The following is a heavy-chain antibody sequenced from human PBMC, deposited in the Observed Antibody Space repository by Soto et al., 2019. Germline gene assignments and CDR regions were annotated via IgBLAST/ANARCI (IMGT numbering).Heavy chain of an antibody. V-gene: IGHV4-59*01. CDR1: GGSISNYY. CDR2: IYYSGST. J-gene: IGHJ4*02. Sequence: SETLSLTCTVSGGSISNYYWSWIRQPPGQGLEWIGYIYYSGSTNYNPSLKSRVTMSVDTARNQVSLKMRSVTAADTAVYYCARGSRYSSTWSYWGQGTLVTASS. CDR3: ARGSRYSSTWSY. D-gene: IGHD6-13*01.